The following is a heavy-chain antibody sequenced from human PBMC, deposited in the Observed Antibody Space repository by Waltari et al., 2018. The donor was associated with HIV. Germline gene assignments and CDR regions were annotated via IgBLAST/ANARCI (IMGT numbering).Heavy chain of an antibody. CDR2: ISYDGSNK. J-gene: IGHJ4*02. V-gene: IGHV3-30-3*01. D-gene: IGHD2-2*01. CDR3: ARDPQYCSSTSCSYYFDY. Sequence: QVQLVESGGGVVQPGRSLRLSCPASGLTFSNYAMHWVRQAPGKGLEWVAVISYDGSNKYYADSVKGRFTISRDNSKNTLYLQMNSLRAEDTAVYYCARDPQYCSSTSCSYYFDYWGQGTLVTVSS. CDR1: GLTFSNYA.